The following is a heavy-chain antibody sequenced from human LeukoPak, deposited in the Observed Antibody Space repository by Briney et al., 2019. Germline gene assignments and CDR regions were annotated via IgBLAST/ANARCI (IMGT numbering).Heavy chain of an antibody. V-gene: IGHV4-39*07. CDR3: ARERSSSGGHNWFDP. CDR1: GGYIITSGHY. J-gene: IGHJ5*02. D-gene: IGHD4-23*01. CDR2: IYYTGVT. Sequence: SETLSLTCTVSGGYIITSGHYWGWIRQPPGKGLEWIGSIYYTGVTRTNPFSRSRMSVSVDTSKNQFSLNLTSVTAADAAVYYCARERSSSGGHNWFDPWGQGTLVTVSS.